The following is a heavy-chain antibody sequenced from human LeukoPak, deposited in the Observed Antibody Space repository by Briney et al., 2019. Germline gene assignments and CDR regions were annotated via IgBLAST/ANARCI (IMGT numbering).Heavy chain of an antibody. Sequence: ASVKVSCKVSGNTLSELSIHWVRQVPGKGLQWMGGFDPEDVEIVYAQNFQGRVTMTEDTSTDTAYIELSRLASEDTAVYYCASGFYGRGHFNDDVSDIWGQGTLVTVSS. CDR1: GNTLSELS. V-gene: IGHV1-24*01. J-gene: IGHJ3*02. CDR3: ASGFYGRGHFNDDVSDI. CDR2: FDPEDVEI. D-gene: IGHD2-21*01.